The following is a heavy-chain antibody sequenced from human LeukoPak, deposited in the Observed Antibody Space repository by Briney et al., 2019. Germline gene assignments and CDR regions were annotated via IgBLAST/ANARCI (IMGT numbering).Heavy chain of an antibody. V-gene: IGHV4-39*01. D-gene: IGHD3-10*01. CDR3: ARNVSMVRGVTRLNWFDP. CDR1: GRSMSSSNYY. J-gene: IGHJ5*02. Sequence: SETLSLTCTVAGRSMSSSNYYWGWIRQPPGKALEWIASIYYSGSTHYDPSLKSRVTISVDTSKKQFFLKLSSVTAAETAVYYCARNVSMVRGVTRLNWFDPWGQGTLVTVSS. CDR2: IYYSGST.